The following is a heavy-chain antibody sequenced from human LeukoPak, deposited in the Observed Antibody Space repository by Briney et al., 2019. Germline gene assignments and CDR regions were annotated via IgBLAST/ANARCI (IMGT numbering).Heavy chain of an antibody. V-gene: IGHV4-34*01. J-gene: IGHJ6*04. CDR2: INHSGST. CDR1: GGSFSGYY. CDR3: ARGIVVVPAANSYYYYGMDV. D-gene: IGHD2-2*01. Sequence: SETLSLTCAVYGGSFSGYYWSWIRQPPGKGLEWIGEINHSGSTNYNPSLKSRVTISVDTSKNQFSLKLSSVTAADTAVYYCARGIVVVPAANSYYYYGMDVWGKGTTVTVSS.